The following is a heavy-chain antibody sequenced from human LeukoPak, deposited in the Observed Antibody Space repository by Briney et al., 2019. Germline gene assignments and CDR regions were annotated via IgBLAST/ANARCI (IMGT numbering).Heavy chain of an antibody. D-gene: IGHD3-10*01. V-gene: IGHV1-2*02. Sequence: ASVKVSCKASGYTFTGSGWYLYWLRQAPGQGLECVGWIHPNNGATLYAQKFQGRVAMATDTSISTAYMELSRLRPDDTAMYYCARDGPAQMVDFDYWGQGTLVTVSS. J-gene: IGHJ4*01. CDR3: ARDGPAQMVDFDY. CDR1: GYTFTGSGWY. CDR2: IHPNNGAT.